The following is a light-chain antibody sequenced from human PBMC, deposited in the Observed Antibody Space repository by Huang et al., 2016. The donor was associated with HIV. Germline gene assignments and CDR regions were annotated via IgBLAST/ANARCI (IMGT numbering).Light chain of an antibody. CDR3: QQYFSTPT. V-gene: IGKV4-1*01. CDR2: WAH. CDR1: QSVLYKSDKRNY. J-gene: IGKJ2*01. Sequence: IVMTQSPESLSVSLGERATINCKSSQSVLYKSDKRNYVAWYQEKPGQSPKLLIYWAHTRQSGGPDRCRGSGCGTNFTLTIDSFQAEDVALDYCQQYFSTPTFGLGTKLEI.